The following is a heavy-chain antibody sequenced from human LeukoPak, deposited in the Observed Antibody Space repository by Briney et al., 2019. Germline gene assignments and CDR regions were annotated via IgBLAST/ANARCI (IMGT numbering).Heavy chain of an antibody. CDR3: ASLAVAAYTGADY. J-gene: IGHJ4*02. V-gene: IGHV4-61*02. D-gene: IGHD6-19*01. CDR1: GGSISSGSYY. Sequence: SQTLSLTCTVSGGSISSGSYYWSWIRQPAGKGLEWIGRIYTSGSTNYNPSLKSRVTISVDTSKNQFSLKLSSVTAADTAVYYCASLAVAAYTGADYWGQGTLVTVSS. CDR2: IYTSGST.